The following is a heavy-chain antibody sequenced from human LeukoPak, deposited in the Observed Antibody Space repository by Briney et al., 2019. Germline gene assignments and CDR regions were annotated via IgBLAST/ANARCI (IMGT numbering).Heavy chain of an antibody. CDR3: APYGSGFSIDDY. CDR1: GGSFNNYY. Sequence: SETLSLKCAIYGGSFNNYYWSWIRQPPGKGLEWIGEINHSGSTNYNPSLKSRVTISVDKSKNQFSLKLSSVTAADTAVYYCAPYGSGFSIDDYWGQGTLVTVSS. J-gene: IGHJ4*02. CDR2: INHSGST. D-gene: IGHD3-10*01. V-gene: IGHV4-34*01.